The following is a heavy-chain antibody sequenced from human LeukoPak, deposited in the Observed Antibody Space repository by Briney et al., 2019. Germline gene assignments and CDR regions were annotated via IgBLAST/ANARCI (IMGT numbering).Heavy chain of an antibody. V-gene: IGHV4-34*01. CDR3: ARSRDYYDSSGYYFFDY. D-gene: IGHD3-22*01. J-gene: IGHJ4*02. CDR1: GGSFSGYY. CDR2: INHSGST. Sequence: KTSETLSLTCAVCGGSFSGYYWSGIRQPPGKGLEWIGEINHSGSTNYNPSLKSRVTISVDTSKKQFSLKLSSMTAADTAVYYCARSRDYYDSSGYYFFDYWGQGTLVTVSS.